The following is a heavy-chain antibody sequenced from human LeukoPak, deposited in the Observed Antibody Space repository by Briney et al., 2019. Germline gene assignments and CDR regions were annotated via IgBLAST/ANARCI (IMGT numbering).Heavy chain of an antibody. V-gene: IGHV4-34*01. J-gene: IGHJ4*02. CDR3: ARRSYSSGWYVDY. CDR1: GGSFSGYY. Sequence: SETLSLTCAVYGGSFSGYYWSWTRQPPGKGLEWIGEVNHSGSTNYNPSLKSRVTISVDTSKNQFSLKLSSVTAADTAVYYCARRSYSSGWYVDYWGQGTLVTVSS. CDR2: VNHSGST. D-gene: IGHD6-19*01.